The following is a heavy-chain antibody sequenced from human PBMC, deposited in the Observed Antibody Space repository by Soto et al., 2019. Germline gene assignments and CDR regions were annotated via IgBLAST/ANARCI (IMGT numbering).Heavy chain of an antibody. D-gene: IGHD3-22*01. CDR2: IYYSGST. J-gene: IGHJ6*02. CDR3: ARDDSNYYYGMDV. V-gene: IGHV4-31*03. CDR1: GGSISSGGYY. Sequence: QVQLQESGPGLVKPSQTLSLTCTVSGGSISSGGYYWSWIRQHPGKGLEWIGYIYYSGSTYYNPSLKSRVTISVDTSKNQFSLKLSSLTAADTAVYYCARDDSNYYYGMDVWGQGTTVTVAS.